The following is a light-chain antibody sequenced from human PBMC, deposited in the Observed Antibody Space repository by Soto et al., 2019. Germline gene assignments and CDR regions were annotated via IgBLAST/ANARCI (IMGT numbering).Light chain of an antibody. CDR2: ATS. V-gene: IGKV1-6*01. CDR1: QGIGNN. J-gene: IGKJ1*01. Sequence: AIQMTQSPSSLSASVGDRVTLTCRASQGIGNNLGWYQQKPGKAPKLLIYATSNLQTGVPSRFSGSGSGTDFTLTISSLQPADFATYYCLQDFSYPRTFGQGTKVEIK. CDR3: LQDFSYPRT.